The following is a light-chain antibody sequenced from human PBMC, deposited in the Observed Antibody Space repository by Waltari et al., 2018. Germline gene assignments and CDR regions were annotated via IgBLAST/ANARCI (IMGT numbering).Light chain of an antibody. J-gene: IGKJ1*01. V-gene: IGKV3-20*01. Sequence: SCRTSQSISKYLAWYQHKPGQAPRLPIYHASSRATGIPDRFSGSGSGTDFSLTISRLEPEDFAVYYCQHYESLPVTFGQGTKVEIK. CDR1: QSISKY. CDR2: HAS. CDR3: QHYESLPVT.